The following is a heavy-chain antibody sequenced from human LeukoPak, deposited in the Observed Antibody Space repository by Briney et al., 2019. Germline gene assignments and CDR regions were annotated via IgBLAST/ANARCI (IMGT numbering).Heavy chain of an antibody. Sequence: SVKVSCKASGFTFTSSAMQWVRQARGQRLEWIGWIVVGSGNTNYAQKFQERVTITRDMSTSTAYMELSSLRSEDTAVYYCAAASEADSNYDAFDIWGQGTMVTVSS. J-gene: IGHJ3*02. CDR2: IVVGSGNT. CDR1: GFTFTSSA. V-gene: IGHV1-58*02. D-gene: IGHD4-11*01. CDR3: AAASEADSNYDAFDI.